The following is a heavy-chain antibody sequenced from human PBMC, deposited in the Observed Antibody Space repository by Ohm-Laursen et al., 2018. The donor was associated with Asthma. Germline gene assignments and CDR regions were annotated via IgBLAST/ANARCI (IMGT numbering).Heavy chain of an antibody. CDR2: ISGGGDNT. CDR1: GYTFSRYS. J-gene: IGHJ4*02. D-gene: IGHD3-22*01. Sequence: SLRLSCTASGYTFSRYSIHWVRQIPGKGLEWVSAISGGGDNTNYADSVKGRFTISRDESKNTLFLQMNSLRAEDTALYYCAKGDLGWYGNSAYSRWGQGTLVTVSS. CDR3: AKGDLGWYGNSAYSR. V-gene: IGHV3-23*01.